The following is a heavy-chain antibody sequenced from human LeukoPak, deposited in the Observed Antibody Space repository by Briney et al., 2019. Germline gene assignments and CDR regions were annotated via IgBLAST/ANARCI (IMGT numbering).Heavy chain of an antibody. Sequence: SETLSLTCTVSSGSISSYYWSWIRQPPGKGLEWIGYIYYSGSTNYNPSLKSRVTISVDTSKNQFSLKLSSVTAADTAVYYCARERYSGYDWFDYWGQGTLVTVSS. D-gene: IGHD5-12*01. CDR2: IYYSGST. J-gene: IGHJ4*02. CDR3: ARERYSGYDWFDY. CDR1: SGSISSYY. V-gene: IGHV4-59*01.